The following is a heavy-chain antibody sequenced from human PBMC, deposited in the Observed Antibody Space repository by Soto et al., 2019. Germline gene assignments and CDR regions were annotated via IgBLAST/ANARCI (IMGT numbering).Heavy chain of an antibody. CDR3: ARTTAVPNTLRSRYFFDY. Sequence: SETLSLTCSVSGGSVSDKTYYWSRIRQPPGKRLEWIGYVYYSGTTNYNPSLKSRVTISVDLSKNRFSLRLSSVTTADTALYYCARTTAVPNTLRSRYFFDYWGQGTLVTVSS. V-gene: IGHV4-61*01. CDR2: VYYSGTT. J-gene: IGHJ4*02. CDR1: GGSVSDKTYY. D-gene: IGHD4-17*01.